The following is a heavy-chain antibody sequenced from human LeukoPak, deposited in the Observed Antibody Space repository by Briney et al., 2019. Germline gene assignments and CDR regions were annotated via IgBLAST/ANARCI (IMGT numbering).Heavy chain of an antibody. CDR2: ISSSGSTI. J-gene: IGHJ4*02. CDR1: GFTFSDYY. CDR3: ARVRYSDSSVLTRKRSYYFDY. Sequence: GGSLRLSCAASGFTFSDYYMSWIRQAPGKGLEWVSYISSSGSTIYYADSVKGRFTISRDNAKNSLYLQMNSLRAADTAVYYCARVRYSDSSVLTRKRSYYFDYWGQGTLVTVSS. D-gene: IGHD3-22*01. V-gene: IGHV3-11*01.